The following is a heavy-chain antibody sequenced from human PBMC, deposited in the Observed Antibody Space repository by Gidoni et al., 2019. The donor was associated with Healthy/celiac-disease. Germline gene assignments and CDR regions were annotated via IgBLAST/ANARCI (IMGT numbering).Heavy chain of an antibody. J-gene: IGHJ4*02. V-gene: IGHV2-70*01. CDR3: ARIRPDGDYVGGGVFDY. Sequence: QVTLRESAPALATPTQTLTLTCTFSGFSLSTRGMCVSWFRQPPGKALEWLALIDWDDDKYYSTSLKTRLTISKDTSKNQVVLTMTNMDPVDTATYYCARIRPDGDYVGGGVFDYWGQGTLVTVSS. CDR1: GFSLSTRGMC. CDR2: IDWDDDK. D-gene: IGHD4-17*01.